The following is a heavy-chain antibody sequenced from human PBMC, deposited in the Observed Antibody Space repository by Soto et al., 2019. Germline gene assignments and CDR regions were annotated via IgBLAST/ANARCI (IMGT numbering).Heavy chain of an antibody. CDR3: ARDRGSLGPYYGMDV. CDR1: GGTFSSYA. V-gene: IGHV1-69*13. Sequence: GASVKVSCKASGGTFSSYAISWVRQAPGQGLEWMGGIIPIFGTANFAQKFQGRVTITADESTSTAYMKLSSLRSEDTAVYYCARDRGSLGPYYGMDVWGQGTTVTVSS. J-gene: IGHJ6*02. CDR2: IIPIFGTA. D-gene: IGHD6-13*01.